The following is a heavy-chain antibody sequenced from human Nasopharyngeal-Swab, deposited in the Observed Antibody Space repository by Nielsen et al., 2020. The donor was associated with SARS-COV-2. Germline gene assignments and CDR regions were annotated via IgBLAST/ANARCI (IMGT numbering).Heavy chain of an antibody. CDR2: ISWNGGNI. CDR3: AKDAYSSSSRLLH. V-gene: IGHV3-9*01. J-gene: IGHJ1*01. Sequence: GGSLRLSCAASGFTFDEYAMHWVRQAPGKGFEWVSGISWNGGNIGYGDSVKGRFTISRDNTKNSLYLQMNSLRPEDTALYYCAKDAYSSSSRLLHWGRGTLVTVSS. D-gene: IGHD6-6*01. CDR1: GFTFDEYA.